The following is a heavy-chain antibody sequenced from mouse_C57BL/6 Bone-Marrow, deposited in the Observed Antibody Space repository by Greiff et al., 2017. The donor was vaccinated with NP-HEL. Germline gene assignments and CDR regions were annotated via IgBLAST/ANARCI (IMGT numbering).Heavy chain of an antibody. CDR3: ARSPIYDYVSSYDD. J-gene: IGHJ2*01. D-gene: IGHD1-1*01. CDR1: GYAFSSSW. V-gene: IGHV1-82*01. CDR2: LYPGDVDT. Sequence: QVQLQQSGPELVKPGASVKISCKASGYAFSSSWMNWVKQRPGKGLERIGRLYPGDVDTNYHGKFKGMSGLTAHKSTSTAYMQLSSLTSEDSAVYFCARSPIYDYVSSYDDWGQGTTLTVSS.